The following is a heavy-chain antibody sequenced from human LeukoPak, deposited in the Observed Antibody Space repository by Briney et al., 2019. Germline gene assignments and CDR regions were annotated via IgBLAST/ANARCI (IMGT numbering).Heavy chain of an antibody. Sequence: VASVKVSCKASGYTFTGYYMHWVRQAPGQGLEWMGWINPNSGGTNYAQKFQGRVTMTRDTSISTAYMELSRLRSDDTAVYYCARERGYCSGGSCYAEAYFDYWGQGTLVTVS. CDR1: GYTFTGYY. V-gene: IGHV1-2*02. D-gene: IGHD2-15*01. CDR3: ARERGYCSGGSCYAEAYFDY. CDR2: INPNSGGT. J-gene: IGHJ4*02.